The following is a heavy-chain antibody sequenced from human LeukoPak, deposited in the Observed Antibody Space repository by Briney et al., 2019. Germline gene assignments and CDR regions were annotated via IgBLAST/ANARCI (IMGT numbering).Heavy chain of an antibody. Sequence: PSETLSLTCTVSGGSISSYYWSWIRQPPGKGLEWIGYIYYSGSTNYNPSLKSRVTISVDTSKNQFSLKLSSVTAADTAVYYCARDLTVYSSSWHYYYYYMDVWGKGTTVTVSS. V-gene: IGHV4-59*12. CDR1: GGSISSYY. J-gene: IGHJ6*03. CDR2: IYYSGST. D-gene: IGHD6-13*01. CDR3: ARDLTVYSSSWHYYYYYMDV.